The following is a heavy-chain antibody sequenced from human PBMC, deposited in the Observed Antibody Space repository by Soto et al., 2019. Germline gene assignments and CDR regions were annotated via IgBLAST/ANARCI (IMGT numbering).Heavy chain of an antibody. Sequence: GTLRLSCSASGFTFNSYAMHWVRQAPGKGLEFVSAISSYGADTYYADSVKGRFASSRDNSKNTLYLQMSSLRAEDTALYYCVKEGYMRSDWYGQFDYWGQGALVTVSS. CDR2: ISSYGADT. CDR1: GFTFNSYA. CDR3: VKEGYMRSDWYGQFDY. J-gene: IGHJ4*02. V-gene: IGHV3-64D*06. D-gene: IGHD6-19*01.